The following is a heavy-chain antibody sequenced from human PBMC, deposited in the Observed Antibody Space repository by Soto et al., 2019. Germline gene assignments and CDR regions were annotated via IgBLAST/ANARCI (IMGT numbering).Heavy chain of an antibody. J-gene: IGHJ4*02. CDR1: GLTFSSNV. Sequence: PGGSLRLSCAASGLTFSSNVMTWVRQAPGKGLAWVSGLTGSGGSTYYADSVKGRFTISRDNSKNTLYLQMNSLRAEDTAVYYCAKSQGIAVAGYFDYWGQGALVTVSS. D-gene: IGHD6-19*01. CDR3: AKSQGIAVAGYFDY. CDR2: LTGSGGST. V-gene: IGHV3-23*01.